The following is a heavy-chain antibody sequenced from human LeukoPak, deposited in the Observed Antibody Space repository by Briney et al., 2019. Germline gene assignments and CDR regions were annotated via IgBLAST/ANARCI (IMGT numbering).Heavy chain of an antibody. CDR2: ISSSGSYI. CDR1: GFTFSSYA. CDR3: ASDPTYYFDY. Sequence: GGSLRLSCAASGFTFSSYAMSWVRQAPGKGLEWVSSISSSGSYIYYADSVRGRLTISRDNVKNSLYLQIHSLSAEDSAVYYCASDPTYYFDYWGQGTLVTVSS. V-gene: IGHV3-21*01. J-gene: IGHJ4*02.